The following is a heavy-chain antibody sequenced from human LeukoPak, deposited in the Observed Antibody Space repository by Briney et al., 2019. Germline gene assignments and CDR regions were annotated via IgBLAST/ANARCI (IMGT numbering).Heavy chain of an antibody. CDR1: GGSFSSYY. V-gene: IGHV4-34*01. CDR3: ARAALGYCSGGSCGNDAFDI. CDR2: ISNSGSN. Sequence: PSETLSLTCAAYGGSFSSYYWSWVRQAPGKGLEWIAYISNSGSNNYNPSPKSRVTISVDTSKNQFSLKLSSVTAADTAVYYCARAALGYCSGGSCGNDAFDIWGQGTMVTVSS. D-gene: IGHD2-15*01. J-gene: IGHJ3*02.